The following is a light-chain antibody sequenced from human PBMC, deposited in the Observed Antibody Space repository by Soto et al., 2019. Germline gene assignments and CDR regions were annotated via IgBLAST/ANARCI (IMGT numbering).Light chain of an antibody. V-gene: IGKV3-15*01. CDR2: GVS. Sequence: EILMTQSPATLSVSPWERATLSCRASQSVSSNLAWYQQKPGQAPRLLIYGVSTRATGIPARFSGSGSGTDFTLTISSLEPEDFAVYYCQQRSNWPRLTFGGGTKVDIK. J-gene: IGKJ4*01. CDR3: QQRSNWPRLT. CDR1: QSVSSN.